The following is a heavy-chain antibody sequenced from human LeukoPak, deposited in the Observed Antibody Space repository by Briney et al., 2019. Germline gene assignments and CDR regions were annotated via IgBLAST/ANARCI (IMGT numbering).Heavy chain of an antibody. V-gene: IGHV4-39*07. CDR3: ARERITMVRGEARFDY. J-gene: IGHJ4*02. CDR1: GGSISSSSYY. Sequence: KTSETLSLTCTVSGGSISSSSYYWGWILQPPGTGLECIGSIYYSGSTYYNPSLKSRVTISVDTSKNQFSLKLSFVTAADTAVYYCARERITMVRGEARFDYWGQGTLVTVSS. D-gene: IGHD3-10*01. CDR2: IYYSGST.